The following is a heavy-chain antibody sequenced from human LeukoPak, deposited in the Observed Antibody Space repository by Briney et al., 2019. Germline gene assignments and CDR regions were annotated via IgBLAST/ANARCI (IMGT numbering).Heavy chain of an antibody. CDR2: IYTSGST. D-gene: IGHD4-17*01. J-gene: IGHJ6*03. Sequence: PSQTLSLTCTVSGGSISSGSYYWSWIRQPAGKGLEWIGRIYTSGSTNYNPSLKSRVTISVDTSKNQFSLKLSSVTAADTAVYYCARDYAVPYYYYYMGVWGKGTTVTVSS. CDR3: ARDYAVPYYYYYMGV. CDR1: GGSISSGSYY. V-gene: IGHV4-61*02.